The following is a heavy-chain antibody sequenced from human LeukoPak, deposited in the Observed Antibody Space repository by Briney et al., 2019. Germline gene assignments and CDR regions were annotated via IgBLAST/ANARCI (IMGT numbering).Heavy chain of an antibody. V-gene: IGHV3-30-3*01. CDR3: AREPLYNNGWQRHFDS. D-gene: IGHD6-19*01. Sequence: GGSLRLSCAASGFTFSSYAVHWVRQAPGKGLEWVAVIPYDGSNKYYADSVKGRFTISRDNSKNTLYLQMNSLRAEDTAVYYCAREPLYNNGWQRHFDSWGQGTLVTVSS. CDR1: GFTFSSYA. CDR2: IPYDGSNK. J-gene: IGHJ4*02.